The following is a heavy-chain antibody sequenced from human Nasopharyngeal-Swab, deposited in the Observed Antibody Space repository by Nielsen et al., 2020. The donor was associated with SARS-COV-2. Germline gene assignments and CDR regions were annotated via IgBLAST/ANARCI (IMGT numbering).Heavy chain of an antibody. CDR3: ARGVETIHH. V-gene: IGHV3-11*04. D-gene: IGHD5-24*01. Sequence: GESLKISCAAPGFSFSEYYMSWIRQAPGKGLEWISDISSSGSITHYADSMKGRFTISRDNAKKSLYLQMNSLRAEDTAVYYCARGVETIHHWGQGSLVTVSS. J-gene: IGHJ1*01. CDR2: ISSSGSIT. CDR1: GFSFSEYY.